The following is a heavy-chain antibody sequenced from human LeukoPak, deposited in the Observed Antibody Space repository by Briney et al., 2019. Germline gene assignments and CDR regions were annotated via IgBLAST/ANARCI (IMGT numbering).Heavy chain of an antibody. Sequence: GASVKVSCKASGYTFTNYGVSWVRQAPGQGLEWMGWISAYNGNTNYAQKLQGRVTMTTDTSTSTAYMELRSLRSDDTAVYYCARGGEVNGWSRVVSDYSYMDVWGKGTTVTVSS. J-gene: IGHJ6*03. CDR2: ISAYNGNT. V-gene: IGHV1-18*01. CDR1: GYTFTNYG. CDR3: ARGGEVNGWSRVVSDYSYMDV. D-gene: IGHD6-19*01.